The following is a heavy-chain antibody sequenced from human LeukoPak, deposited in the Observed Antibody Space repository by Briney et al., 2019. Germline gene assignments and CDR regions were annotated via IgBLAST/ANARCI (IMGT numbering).Heavy chain of an antibody. V-gene: IGHV4-61*09. J-gene: IGHJ4*02. CDR2: IYTSGST. CDR3: ARYYDRNSYYSGD. Sequence: SETLSLTCTVSGGSISSDYYYWTWIRQPAGRGLEWIGHIYTSGSTNYNPSLKSRATISADTSKNHFSLKLSSVTAADTAVYYCARYYDRNSYYSGDWGQGTLVTVSS. CDR1: GGSISSDYYY. D-gene: IGHD3-22*01.